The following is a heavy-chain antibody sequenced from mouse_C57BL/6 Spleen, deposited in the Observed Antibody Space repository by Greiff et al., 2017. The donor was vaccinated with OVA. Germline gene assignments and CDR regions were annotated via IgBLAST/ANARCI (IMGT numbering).Heavy chain of an antibody. CDR1: GYTFTGYW. Sequence: VQLQQSGAELMKPGASVKLSCKATGYTFTGYWIEWVKQRPGHGLEWIVEILPGSGSTNYNEKFKGKATFTADTSSNTAYMQLSSLTTEDSAIYYCASPWDGSSHWYFDVWGTGTTVTVSS. V-gene: IGHV1-9*01. CDR3: ASPWDGSSHWYFDV. D-gene: IGHD1-1*01. J-gene: IGHJ1*03. CDR2: ILPGSGST.